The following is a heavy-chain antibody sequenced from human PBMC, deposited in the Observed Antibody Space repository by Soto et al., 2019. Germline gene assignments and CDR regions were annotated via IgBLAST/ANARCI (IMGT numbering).Heavy chain of an antibody. CDR2: ISALKGNT. J-gene: IGHJ4*02. Sequence: VQMVQSGAEVKEPGASVKVSCKASGYTFTSYGISLVRQAPGQGLEWMGWISALKGNTNYAQKLQGRVTMTTDTSTRTADMELRSLRSDDTAVYYCAIGGSSRSGVDSWGKGTMVTVSS. CDR3: AIGGSSRSGVDS. D-gene: IGHD6-13*01. V-gene: IGHV1-18*01. CDR1: GYTFTSYG.